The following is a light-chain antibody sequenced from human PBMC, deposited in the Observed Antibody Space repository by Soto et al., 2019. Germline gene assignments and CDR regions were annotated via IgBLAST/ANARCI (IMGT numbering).Light chain of an antibody. CDR2: KVS. CDR1: QSLEYSDGKIY. Sequence: DVVLTQSPLSLPVTLGQPASISCRSSQSLEYSDGKIYLNWFQQRPGQSPRRLIYKVSNRDSGVPDRFSGSGSGTDFTLKISRVEAEDVGVYFCMQGTHWPPTFGQGTKVELK. CDR3: MQGTHWPPT. J-gene: IGKJ1*01. V-gene: IGKV2-30*01.